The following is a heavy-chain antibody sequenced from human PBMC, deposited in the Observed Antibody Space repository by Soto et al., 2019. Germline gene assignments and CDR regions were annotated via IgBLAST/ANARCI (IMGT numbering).Heavy chain of an antibody. Sequence: QVQLVQSGAEVKKPGSSVSVSCKASGDTLNSYTISWVRQAPGQGLEWMGGIIPVFGTTDYAQKFQGRVTITADQSTGTAYLDLFSLRCEDTAIYYCPISNSYGRGDFWGQGTLVTGSS. CDR1: GDTLNSYT. J-gene: IGHJ4*02. CDR3: PISNSYGRGDF. D-gene: IGHD4-17*01. CDR2: IIPVFGTT. V-gene: IGHV1-69*01.